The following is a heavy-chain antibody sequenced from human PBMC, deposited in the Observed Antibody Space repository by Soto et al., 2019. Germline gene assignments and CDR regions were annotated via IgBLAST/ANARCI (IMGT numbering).Heavy chain of an antibody. V-gene: IGHV1-2*02. CDR1: GYSFTAFY. D-gene: IGHD2-21*01. Sequence: QVQLVQSGAEVEKPGASVKVSCKAAGYSFTAFYIHWVRQARGQGFEWLGWINPNSGGTYYSQKFRARVKLTRDTFISTAYMELTGLSSDDTAVYYCARANSIRPYFYNMDVWGQGTTVTVSS. J-gene: IGHJ6*03. CDR2: INPNSGGT. CDR3: ARANSIRPYFYNMDV.